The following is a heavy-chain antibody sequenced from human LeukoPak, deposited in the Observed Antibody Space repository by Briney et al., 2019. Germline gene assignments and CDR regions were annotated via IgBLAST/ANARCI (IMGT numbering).Heavy chain of an antibody. CDR1: GGSISSGDYF. Sequence: SETLSLTCTVSGGSISSGDYFWSWIRQPPGKGLEWIGYIYYIGSTYYSPSPKSRITMSVDTSKNQFSLKLSSVTAADTAVYYCARLFRYSGSYSFDYWGQGTLVTVSS. J-gene: IGHJ4*02. CDR3: ARLFRYSGSYSFDY. CDR2: IYYIGST. V-gene: IGHV4-30-4*08. D-gene: IGHD1-26*01.